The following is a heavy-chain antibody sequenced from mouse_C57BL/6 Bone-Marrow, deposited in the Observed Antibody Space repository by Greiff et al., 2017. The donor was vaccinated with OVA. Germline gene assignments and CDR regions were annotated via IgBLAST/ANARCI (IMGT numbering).Heavy chain of an antibody. CDR1: GFTFTDYY. CDR2: IRNKANGYKT. D-gene: IGHD2-1*01. J-gene: IGHJ2*01. Sequence: EVQLVESGGGLVQPGGSLSLSCAASGFTFTDYYMSWVRQPPGKALEWLGFIRNKANGYKTEYSASVKGRFTISRDNSQSILYLQMNALRADDSATYYCARYKDYGNYFDYWGQGTTLTVSA. V-gene: IGHV7-3*01. CDR3: ARYKDYGNYFDY.